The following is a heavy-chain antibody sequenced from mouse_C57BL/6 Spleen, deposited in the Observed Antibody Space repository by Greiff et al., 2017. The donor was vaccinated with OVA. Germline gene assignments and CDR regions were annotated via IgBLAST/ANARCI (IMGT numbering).Heavy chain of an antibody. CDR1: GYSFTGYY. CDR2: INPSTGGT. J-gene: IGHJ3*01. CDR3: AISNQGPFAY. Sequence: VQLQQSGPELVKPGASVKISCKASGYSFTGYYMNWVKQSPEKSLEWIGEINPSTGGTTYNQKFKAKATLTVDKSSSTAYMQLKSLTSEDSAVYYCAISNQGPFAYWGQGTLVTVSA. D-gene: IGHD2-5*01. V-gene: IGHV1-42*01.